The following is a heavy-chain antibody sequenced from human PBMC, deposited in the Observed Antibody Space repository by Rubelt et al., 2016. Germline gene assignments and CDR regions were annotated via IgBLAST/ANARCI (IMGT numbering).Heavy chain of an antibody. CDR2: ITPGNGNT. J-gene: IGHJ6*02. D-gene: IGHD3-3*01. CDR3: ARGGRPVLRFLEWPKYGMDV. Sequence: QVRLVQSGPEVKKPGASVKVSCKAFGYSFTTYAMHWVRQAPGQGLEWMGWITPGNGNTKFSQKFQGRVTITRDTSASTAYRELSSLRSEDTAVDYCARGGRPVLRFLEWPKYGMDVWGQGTTVTVSS. V-gene: IGHV1-3*01. CDR1: GYSFTTYA.